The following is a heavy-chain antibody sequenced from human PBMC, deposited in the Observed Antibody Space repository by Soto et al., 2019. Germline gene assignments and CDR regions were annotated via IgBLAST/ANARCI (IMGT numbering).Heavy chain of an antibody. V-gene: IGHV3-21*01. CDR2: ISSSGSYI. J-gene: IGHJ4*02. Sequence: KAGGSLRLSCAASGFTFSNYSLNWVRQTPGKGLQWVSSISSSGSYIYYTDSVRGRFTISRDNAKNSVSLQMTSLTADDTALYYCARRPFRGSGWFFDNWGQGTRVTVSS. CDR3: ARRPFRGSGWFFDN. CDR1: GFTFSNYS. D-gene: IGHD6-19*01.